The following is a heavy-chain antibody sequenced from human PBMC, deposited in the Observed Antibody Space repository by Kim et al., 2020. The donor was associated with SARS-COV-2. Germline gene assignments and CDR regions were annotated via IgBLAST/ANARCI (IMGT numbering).Heavy chain of an antibody. V-gene: IGHV3-30*18. D-gene: IGHD3-10*01. CDR2: ISYDGSNK. J-gene: IGHJ4*02. Sequence: GGSLRLSCAASGFTFSSYGMHWVRQAPGKGLEWVAVISYDGSNKYYADSVKGRFTISRDNSKNTLYLQMNSLRAEDTAVYYCAKDGESLWFRELPRRPEGTIDYWGQGTLVTVSS. CDR1: GFTFSSYG. CDR3: AKDGESLWFRELPRRPEGTIDY.